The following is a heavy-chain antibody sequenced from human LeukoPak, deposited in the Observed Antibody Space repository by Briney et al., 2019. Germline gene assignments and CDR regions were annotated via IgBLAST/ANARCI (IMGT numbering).Heavy chain of an antibody. CDR1: GGSISTYY. Sequence: SGTLSLTCTVSGGSISTYYWSWIRQPPGKGLEWIGYISYSGSTNYNPSLKSRVTTSVDTSKNQFSLKLSSVTAADTAVYYCARNVAAKGWFDPWGQGTLVTVSS. CDR3: ARNVAAKGWFDP. D-gene: IGHD3-10*02. CDR2: ISYSGST. V-gene: IGHV4-59*01. J-gene: IGHJ5*02.